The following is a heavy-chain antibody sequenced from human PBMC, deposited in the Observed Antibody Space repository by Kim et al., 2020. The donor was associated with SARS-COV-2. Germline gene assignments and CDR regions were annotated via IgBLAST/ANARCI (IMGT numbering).Heavy chain of an antibody. V-gene: IGHV3-33*01. D-gene: IGHD4-17*01. J-gene: IGHJ4*02. CDR3: ARVTTATTLDY. CDR1: GFTFSSYG. CDR2: IWYDGSNK. Sequence: GGSLRLSCAASGFTFSSYGMHWVRQAPGTGLEWVAVIWYDGSNKYYADSVKGRFTISRDNSKNTLYLQMNSLRAEDTAVYYCARVTTATTLDYWGQGTLVTVSS.